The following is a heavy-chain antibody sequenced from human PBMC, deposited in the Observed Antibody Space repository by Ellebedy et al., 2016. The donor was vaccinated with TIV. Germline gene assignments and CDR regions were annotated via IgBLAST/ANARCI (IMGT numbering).Heavy chain of an antibody. V-gene: IGHV1-69*06. D-gene: IGHD3-10*01. CDR3: AIDGYGSGSYLYYFDY. CDR1: GGTFSSYA. Sequence: SVKVSXXASGGTFSSYAISWVRQAPGQGLEWMRGIIPIFGTANYAQKFQGRVTITADKSTSTAYMELSSLRSEDTAVYYCAIDGYGSGSYLYYFDYWGQGTLVTVSS. CDR2: IIPIFGTA. J-gene: IGHJ4*02.